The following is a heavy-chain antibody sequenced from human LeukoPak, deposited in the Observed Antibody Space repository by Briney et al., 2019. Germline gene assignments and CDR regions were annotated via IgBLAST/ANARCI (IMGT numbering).Heavy chain of an antibody. CDR3: ARERSNYYYMDV. CDR1: GFTFSGSA. V-gene: IGHV3-53*01. D-gene: IGHD3/OR15-3a*01. CDR2: IYSGGST. J-gene: IGHJ6*03. Sequence: PGGSLRLSCAASGFTFSGSAMHWVRQASGKGLEWVSVIYSGGSTYYADSVKGRFTISRDNSKNTLYLQMNSLRAEDTAVYYCARERSNYYYMDVWGKGTTVTVSS.